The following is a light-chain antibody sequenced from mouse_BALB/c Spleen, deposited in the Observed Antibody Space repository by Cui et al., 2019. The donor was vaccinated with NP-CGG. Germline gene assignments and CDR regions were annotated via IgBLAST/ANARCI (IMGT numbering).Light chain of an antibody. V-gene: IGLV1*01. J-gene: IGLJ1*01. CDR2: GTN. Sequence: QAVVTQESALTTSPGETVTLTCRSSTGAVTTSNYANWVQEKPDHLFTGLIGGTNNRAPGVPARVSGSLIGDKAALTITGAQTEDEAIKFCALWYSNHLRWVFGGGTKLTVL. CDR1: TGAVTTSNY. CDR3: ALWYSNHLRWV.